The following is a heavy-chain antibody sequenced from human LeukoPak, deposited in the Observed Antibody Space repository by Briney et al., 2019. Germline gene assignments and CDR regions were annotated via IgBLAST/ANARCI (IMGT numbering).Heavy chain of an antibody. CDR2: IIPIFGTA. CDR1: GGTFSSYA. J-gene: IGHJ4*02. Sequence: SVKVSCKASGGTFSSYAISWVRQAPGQGLEWMGRIIPIFGTANYAQKFQGRVTITTDESTSTAYMELSSLRSEDTAVYYCARGVGVTMPHYFDYWGQGTLVTVSS. D-gene: IGHD1-26*01. CDR3: ARGVGVTMPHYFDY. V-gene: IGHV1-69*05.